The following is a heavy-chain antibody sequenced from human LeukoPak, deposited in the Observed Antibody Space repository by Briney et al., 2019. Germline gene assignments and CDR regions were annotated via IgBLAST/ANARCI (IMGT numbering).Heavy chain of an antibody. Sequence: GGSLRLSCAASKFAFSSYAMSWARQAPGKGLEWVSAISGGGGNTYYADSVKGRFTISRDNSKNTLYLQMNGLRAEDTAVYYCGKNRYSGSLSPFDIWGQGTMVTVSS. D-gene: IGHD1-26*01. CDR1: KFAFSSYA. J-gene: IGHJ3*02. CDR3: GKNRYSGSLSPFDI. CDR2: ISGGGGNT. V-gene: IGHV3-23*01.